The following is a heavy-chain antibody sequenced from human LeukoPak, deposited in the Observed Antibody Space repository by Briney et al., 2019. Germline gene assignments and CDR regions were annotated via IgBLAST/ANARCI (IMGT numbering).Heavy chain of an antibody. V-gene: IGHV3-23*01. CDR2: ISGSGGST. CDR1: GFTFSSYA. Sequence: GGSLRLSCAASGFTFSSYAMSWVRQAPGKGLEWVSAISGSGGSTYYADSVKGRFTISRDNSKNTLYLQMNSLRAEDTAVYYCAKGRLHDSSGVDAFDIWGQGTMVTVS. D-gene: IGHD3-22*01. CDR3: AKGRLHDSSGVDAFDI. J-gene: IGHJ3*02.